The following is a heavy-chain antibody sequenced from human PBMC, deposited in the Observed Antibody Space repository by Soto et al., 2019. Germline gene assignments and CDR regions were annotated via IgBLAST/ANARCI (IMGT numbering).Heavy chain of an antibody. J-gene: IGHJ3*02. CDR2: ISSSGSTI. D-gene: IGHD3-3*02. Sequence: GGSLRLSCAASGFTFSSYEMNWVRQAPGKGLEWVSYISSSGSTIYYADSVKGRFTISRDNAKNSLYLQMNSLRAEDTAVYYCARDDAFDNENGFDMWGQGTMVTVSS. V-gene: IGHV3-48*03. CDR3: ARDDAFDNENGFDM. CDR1: GFTFSSYE.